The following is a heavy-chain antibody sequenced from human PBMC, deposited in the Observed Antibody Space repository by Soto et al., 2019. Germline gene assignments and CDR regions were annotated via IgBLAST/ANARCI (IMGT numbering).Heavy chain of an antibody. Sequence: GGSLRLSCAASEFTFSSYWMHWVRQAPGKGLVWVSRINSDESSTNYADSVKGRFTISRDNAKNTLYLQMDSLRAEDTAVYYCARAALSSGWFDYWGQGTLVTVSS. CDR1: EFTFSSYW. CDR2: INSDESST. D-gene: IGHD6-19*01. CDR3: ARAALSSGWFDY. V-gene: IGHV3-74*01. J-gene: IGHJ4*02.